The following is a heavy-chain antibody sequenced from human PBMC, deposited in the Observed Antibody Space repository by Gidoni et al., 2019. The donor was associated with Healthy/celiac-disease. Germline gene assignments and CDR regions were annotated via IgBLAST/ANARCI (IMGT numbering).Heavy chain of an antibody. CDR3: ARVRGSYGGWYFDY. CDR2: IKQDGSEK. D-gene: IGHD1-26*01. CDR1: GFTFSSYW. J-gene: IGHJ4*02. V-gene: IGHV3-7*03. Sequence: EVQLVESGGGLVQPGGSLRLSCAASGFTFSSYWMSWVRQAPGKGLEWVANIKQDGSEKYYVDSVKGRFTISRDNAKNSLYLQMNSLRAEDTAVYYCARVRGSYGGWYFDYWGQGTLVTVSS.